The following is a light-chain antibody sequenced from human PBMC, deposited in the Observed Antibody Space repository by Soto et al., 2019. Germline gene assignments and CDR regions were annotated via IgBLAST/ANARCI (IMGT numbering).Light chain of an antibody. CDR1: QSVSSNN. CDR2: AAS. CDR3: QQYGRSPLT. Sequence: EIVLTQSPGTLSLSPGERATLSCRASQSVSSNNLDWYQQRPGQAPSVVIYAASTMASGIPERFSGSGSGTDFTLTISRLEPEDFAVYYCQQYGRSPLTFGPGTKVDIK. V-gene: IGKV3-20*01. J-gene: IGKJ3*01.